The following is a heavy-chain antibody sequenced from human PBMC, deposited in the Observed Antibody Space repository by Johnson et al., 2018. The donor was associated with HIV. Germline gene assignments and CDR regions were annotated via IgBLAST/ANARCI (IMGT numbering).Heavy chain of an antibody. CDR3: AKDIHGGTPGGLQPHDALDI. J-gene: IGHJ3*02. Sequence: VQLVESGGGLVQPGGSLRLSCSASGFTFSRYSMRWVRQAPGKGLEWVANIKPDGSEKYYVDSVKGRFTISRDHAKKSLYLQMNSLRIEDTAFYYCAKDIHGGTPGGLQPHDALDIWGQGTMVTVSS. D-gene: IGHD4-23*01. CDR2: IKPDGSEK. V-gene: IGHV3-7*03. CDR1: GFTFSRYS.